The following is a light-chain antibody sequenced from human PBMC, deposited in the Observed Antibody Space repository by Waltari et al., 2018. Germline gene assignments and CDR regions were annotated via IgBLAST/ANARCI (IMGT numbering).Light chain of an antibody. J-gene: IGLJ1*01. CDR3: SSYTSSSLV. V-gene: IGLV2-14*01. CDR1: SSDVGGYNY. CDR2: EVS. Sequence: QSALTQPASVSGSPGQSITISCTGTSSDVGGYNYVSWYQQHPGKAPKLMIDEVSNRPSGVSNRFSGSKSGNTASLTISGLQAEDEADYYCSSYTSSSLVFGTGTKVTVL.